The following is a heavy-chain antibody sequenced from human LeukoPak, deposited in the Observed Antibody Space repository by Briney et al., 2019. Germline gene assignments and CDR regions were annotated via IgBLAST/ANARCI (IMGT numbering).Heavy chain of an antibody. D-gene: IGHD6-13*01. Sequence: PGGSLRLSCAASGFTFSSYGMHWVRQAPAKGLEGVAFIRYDGSNKYYADSVKGRFTISRDNSKNTLYLQMNSLRAEDTAVYYCATRSRYSSSWNEYFQHWGQGTLVTVSS. CDR2: IRYDGSNK. V-gene: IGHV3-30*02. CDR3: ATRSRYSSSWNEYFQH. CDR1: GFTFSSYG. J-gene: IGHJ1*01.